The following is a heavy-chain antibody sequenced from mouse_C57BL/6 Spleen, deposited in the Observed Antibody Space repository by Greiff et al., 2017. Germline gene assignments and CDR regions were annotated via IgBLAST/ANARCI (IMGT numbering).Heavy chain of an antibody. D-gene: IGHD1-1*01. V-gene: IGHV6-6*01. J-gene: IGHJ1*03. CDR2: IRNKANNHAT. CDR1: GFTFSDAW. Sequence: EVKVEESGGGLVQPGGSMKLSCAASGFTFSDAWMDWVRQSPEKGLEWVAEIRNKANNHATYYAESVKGRFTISRDDSKSSVYLQMNSLRAEDTGMYYCTSSYYGSSYGWYFDVWGTGTTVTVSS. CDR3: TSSYYGSSYGWYFDV.